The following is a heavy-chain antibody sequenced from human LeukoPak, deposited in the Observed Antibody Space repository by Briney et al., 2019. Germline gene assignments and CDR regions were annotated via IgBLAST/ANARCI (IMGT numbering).Heavy chain of an antibody. CDR2: IYYSGST. Sequence: SETLSLTCTVSGGSISSYYWSWIRQPPGKGLEWIGYIYYSGSTNYNPSLKSRVTISVDTSKNQFSLKLSSVTAADTAVYYCARVYYGSGSYIPDWGQGTLVTVSS. V-gene: IGHV4-59*01. CDR1: GGSISSYY. J-gene: IGHJ4*02. D-gene: IGHD3-10*01. CDR3: ARVYYGSGSYIPD.